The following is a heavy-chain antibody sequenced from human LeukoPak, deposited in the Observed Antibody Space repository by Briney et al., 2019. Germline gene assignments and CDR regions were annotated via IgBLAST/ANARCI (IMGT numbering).Heavy chain of an antibody. J-gene: IGHJ4*02. CDR2: STHLGYT. V-gene: IGHV4-34*01. CDR1: GGSFRDYY. D-gene: IGHD3-10*01. Sequence: SETLSLTCAVYGGSFRDYYFTWIRQSPEKGLEWIGESTHLGYTNYRPSLKSRVTISVDTSKNQFSLKLTSVTAADTGVYFCATGSIYFDFWGLGTLVTVSS. CDR3: ATGSIYFDF.